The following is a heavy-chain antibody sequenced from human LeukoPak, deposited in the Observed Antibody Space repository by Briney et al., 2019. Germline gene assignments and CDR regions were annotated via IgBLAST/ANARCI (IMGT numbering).Heavy chain of an antibody. Sequence: NSSETLSLTCTVSGGSISSYYWGWIRQPPGKGREWIGSIYYSGSTYYNPSLKSRVTISVDTSKNQFSLKLSSVTAADTAVYYCARGTTVFPYYDSSGYDYWGQGTLVTVSS. CDR1: GGSISSYY. J-gene: IGHJ4*02. D-gene: IGHD3-22*01. CDR2: IYYSGST. V-gene: IGHV4-39*07. CDR3: ARGTTVFPYYDSSGYDY.